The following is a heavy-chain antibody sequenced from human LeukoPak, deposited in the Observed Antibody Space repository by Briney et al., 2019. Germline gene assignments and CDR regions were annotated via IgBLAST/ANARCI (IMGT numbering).Heavy chain of an antibody. Sequence: GRSLRLSCAASGFTFSSYGMHWVRQAPGKELEWVAVISYDGSNKYYADSVKGRFTISRDNSKNTLYLQMNSLRAEDTAVYYCAKTSSARGAFDIWGQGTMVTVSS. D-gene: IGHD3-22*01. V-gene: IGHV3-30*18. CDR2: ISYDGSNK. CDR3: AKTSSARGAFDI. J-gene: IGHJ3*02. CDR1: GFTFSSYG.